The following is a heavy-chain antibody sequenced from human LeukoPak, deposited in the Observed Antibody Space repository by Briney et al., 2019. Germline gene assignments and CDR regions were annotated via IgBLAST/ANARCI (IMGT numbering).Heavy chain of an antibody. CDR1: GFTFDDYA. CDR3: AKDAVSDGDYASDFDY. CDR2: ISWNSGSI. Sequence: GRSLRLSCAASGFTFDDYAMHWVRQAPGKGLEWVSGISWNSGSIGYADSVKGRFTISRDNAKNSLYLQMNRLRAEDTALYYCAKDAVSDGDYASDFDYWGQGTLVTVSS. D-gene: IGHD4-17*01. J-gene: IGHJ4*02. V-gene: IGHV3-9*01.